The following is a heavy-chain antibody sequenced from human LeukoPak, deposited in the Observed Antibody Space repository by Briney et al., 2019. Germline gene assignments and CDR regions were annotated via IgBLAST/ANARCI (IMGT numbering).Heavy chain of an antibody. D-gene: IGHD2-2*01. J-gene: IGHJ5*02. V-gene: IGHV4-39*01. CDR2: IYYSGST. Sequence: SETLSLTCTVSGGSISSSSYYWGWIRQPPGKGLEWIGSIYYSGSTYYNPSLKGRVTISVDTSKNQFSLKLSSVTAADTAVYYCARIYCSSTSFNGEGFDPWGQGTLVIVSS. CDR3: ARIYCSSTSFNGEGFDP. CDR1: GGSISSSSYY.